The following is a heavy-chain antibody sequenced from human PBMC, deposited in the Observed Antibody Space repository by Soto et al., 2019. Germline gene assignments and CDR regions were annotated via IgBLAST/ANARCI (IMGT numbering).Heavy chain of an antibody. J-gene: IGHJ5*02. V-gene: IGHV3-23*01. CDR2: ISGSGGST. Sequence: GGSLRLSCPASGFTFSSYSMSWVRQAPGKGLEWVSAISGSGGSTYYADSVKGRFTISRDNSKNTLYLQMNSLRAEDTAVYYCAKDRGSHYVPYNWFDPWGQGTLVTVSS. CDR1: GFTFSSYS. CDR3: AKDRGSHYVPYNWFDP. D-gene: IGHD1-26*01.